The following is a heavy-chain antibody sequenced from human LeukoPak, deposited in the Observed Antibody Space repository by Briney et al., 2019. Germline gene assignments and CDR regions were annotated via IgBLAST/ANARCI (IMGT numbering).Heavy chain of an antibody. J-gene: IGHJ4*02. CDR2: IGGTGGNI. V-gene: IGHV3-21*04. CDR3: VRGYYYETLHY. D-gene: IGHD3-22*01. Sequence: PGGSLRLSCAASGLSFSNYAMYWVRQAPGKGLEWVSAIGGTGGNIFYRDSVKGRFTISRDNAKNSLYLQMNSLRAEDTALYYCVRGYYYETLHYWGQGTLVTVSS. CDR1: GLSFSNYA.